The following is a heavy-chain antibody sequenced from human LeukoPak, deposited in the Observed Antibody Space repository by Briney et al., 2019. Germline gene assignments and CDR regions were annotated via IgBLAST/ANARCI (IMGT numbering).Heavy chain of an antibody. CDR2: INPNSGGT. CDR3: ARGDFLGDIVVVPAALDY. J-gene: IGHJ4*02. Sequence: ASVKASCKASGYTFTGYYMNWVRQAPGQGLEWMGWINPNSGGTNYAQKFQGRVTMTRDTSISTAYMELSRLRSDDTAVYYCARGDFLGDIVVVPAALDYWGQGTLVTVSS. V-gene: IGHV1-2*02. D-gene: IGHD2-2*01. CDR1: GYTFTGYY.